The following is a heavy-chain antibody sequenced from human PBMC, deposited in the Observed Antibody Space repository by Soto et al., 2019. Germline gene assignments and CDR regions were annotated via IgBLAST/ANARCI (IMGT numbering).Heavy chain of an antibody. CDR1: GFTFSSYA. J-gene: IGHJ4*02. CDR2: ISYDGSNK. V-gene: IGHV3-30-3*01. Sequence: PGGSLRLSCAASGFTFSSYAMHWVRQAPGKGLEWVAVISYDGSNKYYADSVKGRFTISRDNSKNTLYLQMNSLRAEDTAVYYCARGVASSSSSGNYFDYWGQGTLVTVYS. CDR3: ARGVASSSSSGNYFDY. D-gene: IGHD6-6*01.